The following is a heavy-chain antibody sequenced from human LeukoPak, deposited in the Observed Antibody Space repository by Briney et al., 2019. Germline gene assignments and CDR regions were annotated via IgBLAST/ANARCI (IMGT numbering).Heavy chain of an antibody. J-gene: IGHJ4*02. V-gene: IGHV3-21*01. CDR3: ARFRERRPTYFDY. CDR1: GFTFSTYS. Sequence: GGSLRLSCAASGFTFSTYSMNWVRQAPGKGLEWVSSISSSSSYIYYADSVKGRFTISRDNAKNSLYLQMNSLRAEDTAVYYCARFRERRPTYFDYWGQGTLVTVSS. CDR2: ISSSSSYI. D-gene: IGHD1-1*01.